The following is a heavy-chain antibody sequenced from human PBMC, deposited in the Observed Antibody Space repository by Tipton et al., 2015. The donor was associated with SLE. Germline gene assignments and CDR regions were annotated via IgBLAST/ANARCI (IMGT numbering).Heavy chain of an antibody. D-gene: IGHD2-2*01. Sequence: TLSRTCTVSGGSISNYYWNWIRQPPGKGLEWIGYIFYSGSTNYNPSLKSRVTISVDTSKNQFSLKLKSVTAAASAVYYCARERYCSGASCYAPDYWGQGTLVTLSS. CDR1: GGSISNYY. CDR2: IFYSGST. CDR3: ARERYCSGASCYAPDY. V-gene: IGHV4-59*01. J-gene: IGHJ4*02.